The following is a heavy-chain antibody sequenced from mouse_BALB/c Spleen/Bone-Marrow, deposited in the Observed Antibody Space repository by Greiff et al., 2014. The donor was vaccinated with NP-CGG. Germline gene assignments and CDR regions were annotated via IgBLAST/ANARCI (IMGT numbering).Heavy chain of an antibody. D-gene: IGHD1-1*01. CDR2: XXPGDGDT. CDR1: AYTFTXYW. V-gene: IGHV1-87*01. CDR3: ARGXXXGSTYGWYFDV. Sequence: VQLQESGAELARPGASVKLSCKASAYTFTXYWMQWXKXXXXXXXXXXXXXXPGDGDTRYTQKFKGKATLTADKSSSTAYMQLXXXXXXXXXVYYCARGXXXGSTYGWYFDVWGAGTTVTVSS. J-gene: IGHJ1*01.